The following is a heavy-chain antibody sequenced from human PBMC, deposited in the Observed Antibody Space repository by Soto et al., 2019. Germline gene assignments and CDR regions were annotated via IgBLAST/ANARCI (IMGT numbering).Heavy chain of an antibody. D-gene: IGHD3-22*01. CDR3: ARELNTESSAYYSFAF. V-gene: IGHV1-18*01. CDR2: VSTNDDRT. CDR1: GYIFTAYG. Sequence: QVQLVQSGPEVKMPGASVKVSCKTSGYIFTAYGLAWLRQAPGQRPEWMGWVSTNDDRTNYAQKFQGRVTMTTDRPTTTTSMELRSLRPDDTAVYYCARELNTESSAYYSFAFWGQGTLVTVSS. J-gene: IGHJ4*02.